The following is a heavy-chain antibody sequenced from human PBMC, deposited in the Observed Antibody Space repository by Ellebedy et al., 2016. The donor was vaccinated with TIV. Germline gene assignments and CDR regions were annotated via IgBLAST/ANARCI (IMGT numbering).Heavy chain of an antibody. CDR3: TRWSYHFTSNNRWFDP. Sequence: GSLRLSXTVSGGSLSGHNWSWIRQFPRKGLEWLGYIHYAGRTDYSPSLKSRVSISLDTSNNQFFLRLRSVTAADTAVYYCTRWSYHFTSNNRWFDPWGQGTLVTVSS. V-gene: IGHV4-59*11. CDR2: IHYAGRT. J-gene: IGHJ5*02. CDR1: GGSLSGHN. D-gene: IGHD1-14*01.